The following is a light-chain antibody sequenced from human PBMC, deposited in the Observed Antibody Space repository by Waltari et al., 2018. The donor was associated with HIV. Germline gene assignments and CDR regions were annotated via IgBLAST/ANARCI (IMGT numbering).Light chain of an antibody. CDR1: SSDVGGYNY. V-gene: IGLV2-8*01. J-gene: IGLJ2*01. CDR3: SSYAGSNIL. CDR2: EVS. Sequence: QSALTQPPSASGSPGQSVTIPCTGTSSDVGGYNYVSWYQQHPGKAPKLMIYEVSKRPSGVPDRFSGSKSGNTASLTVSGLQAEDEADYYCSSYAGSNILFGGGTKLTVL.